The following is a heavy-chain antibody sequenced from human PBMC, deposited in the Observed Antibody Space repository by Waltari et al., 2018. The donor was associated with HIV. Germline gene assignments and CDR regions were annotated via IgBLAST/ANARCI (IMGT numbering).Heavy chain of an antibody. D-gene: IGHD3-3*01. CDR2: IYWHDDK. CDR3: AQNTMARFDP. CDR1: GFSLSTSGVG. Sequence: QITLKESGPTLVKPTHTLTLTCTFSGFSLSTSGVGVVGIRQPPGTALEWLALIYWHDDKRYSPSLKSRPTITKDPSKTPLGLTMTNMDPVNTATYYCAQNTMARFDPWGQGTRVTVSS. V-gene: IGHV2-5*01. J-gene: IGHJ5*02.